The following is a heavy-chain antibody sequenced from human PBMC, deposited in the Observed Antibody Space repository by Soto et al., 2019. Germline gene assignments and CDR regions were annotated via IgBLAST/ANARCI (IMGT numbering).Heavy chain of an antibody. Sequence: EVQLLESGGALVQPGGSLRLASAASGFTFNNFAMSWVRQAPGKGLEWVSGIAASGSFTYYAASVKGRFTISPDNRKNTLSLQIDSLRGEDTASYYCVKDSSRWYYFDYWGPGTLVTVSS. CDR3: VKDSSRWYYFDY. CDR2: IAASGSFT. J-gene: IGHJ4*02. V-gene: IGHV3-23*01. CDR1: GFTFNNFA. D-gene: IGHD6-13*01.